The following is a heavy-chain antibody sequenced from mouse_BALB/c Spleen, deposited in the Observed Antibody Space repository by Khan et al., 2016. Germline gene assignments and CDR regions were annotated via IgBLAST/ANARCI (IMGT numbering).Heavy chain of an antibody. CDR1: GFSLTNSG. V-gene: IGHV2-9*02. CDR2: IWPGGST. CDR3: ARDDQDVDAWFAA. Sequence: QVQLKESGPGLVAPSQSLSITCTVSGFSLTNSGVHWIRQPPGKGLEWLGVIWPGGSTDYNSALMSRLSITKDNSQNQVFLKMISLQTDDTAMYSCARDDQDVDAWFAAWGQGTLVIVSA. J-gene: IGHJ3*01.